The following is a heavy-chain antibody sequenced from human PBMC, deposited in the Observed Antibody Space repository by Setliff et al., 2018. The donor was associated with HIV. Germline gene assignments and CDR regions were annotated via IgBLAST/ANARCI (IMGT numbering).Heavy chain of an antibody. CDR2: INPCGGST. Sequence: ASVKVSCKASGYTFTSYYMHWVRQAPGQGLEWMGIINPCGGSTSYAQKFQGRVTMTRDTSTSTVYMELSSLRSEDTAVYYCARGVLGYYDSSGYFDYWGQGTLVTVSS. V-gene: IGHV1-46*01. CDR3: ARGVLGYYDSSGYFDY. J-gene: IGHJ4*02. CDR1: GYTFTSYY. D-gene: IGHD3-22*01.